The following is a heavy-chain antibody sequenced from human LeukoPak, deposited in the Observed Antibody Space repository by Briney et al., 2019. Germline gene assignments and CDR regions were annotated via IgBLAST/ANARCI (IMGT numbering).Heavy chain of an antibody. J-gene: IGHJ6*02. CDR1: GFTFSSYW. Sequence: GGSLRLSCAASGFTFSSYWMSWVRQAPGKGLGWVANIKQDGSEQYYVDSVKGRFTISRDNAKNSLYLQMNSLRAEDTAVYYCARTVTNYYYYYGMDVWGQGTTVTVSS. CDR3: ARTVTNYYYYYGMDV. D-gene: IGHD4-17*01. V-gene: IGHV3-7*01. CDR2: IKQDGSEQ.